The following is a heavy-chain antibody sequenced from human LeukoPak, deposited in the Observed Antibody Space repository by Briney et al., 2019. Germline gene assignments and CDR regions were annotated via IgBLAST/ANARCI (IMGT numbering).Heavy chain of an antibody. CDR1: GYSFTNYY. CDR2: INPSGGTT. CDR3: ARARQLPFDY. V-gene: IGHV1-46*01. Sequence: ASVKVSCKASGYSFTNYYMHWVRQAPGQGLEWMGIINPSGGTTSYTQKFQGRVTMTRDTSTSTVYTELSSLRSEDTAVYYCARARQLPFDYWGQGTLVTVSS. D-gene: IGHD1-26*01. J-gene: IGHJ4*02.